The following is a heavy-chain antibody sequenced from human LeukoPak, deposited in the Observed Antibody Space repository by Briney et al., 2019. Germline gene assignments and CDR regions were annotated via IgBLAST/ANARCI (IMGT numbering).Heavy chain of an antibody. CDR3: ARQPTYCSSTSCREGYYYYYMDV. CDR2: IYYSGST. CDR1: GGSISSYY. J-gene: IGHJ6*03. V-gene: IGHV4-59*08. D-gene: IGHD2-2*01. Sequence: SETLSLTCTVSGGSISSYYWSWIRQPPGKGLEWIGYIYYSGSTNYNPSLKSRVTISVDTSKNQFSLKLSSVTAADTAVYYCARQPTYCSSTSCREGYYYYYMDVWGKGTTVTVSS.